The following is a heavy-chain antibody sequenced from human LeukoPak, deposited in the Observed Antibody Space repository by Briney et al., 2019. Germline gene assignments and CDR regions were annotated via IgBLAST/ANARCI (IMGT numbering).Heavy chain of an antibody. CDR1: GFTFSDYY. J-gene: IGHJ4*02. CDR3: ATVGVIAAAGTYDY. CDR2: ISGSGDTI. V-gene: IGHV3-11*01. Sequence: AGGSLRLSCAASGFTFSDYYMTWIRQAPGDGLEWVSYISGSGDTISYADSVKGRFTISRDNAKKSLYLQMNSLRAEDTAVYYCATVGVIAAAGTYDYWGQGTLVTVSS. D-gene: IGHD6-13*01.